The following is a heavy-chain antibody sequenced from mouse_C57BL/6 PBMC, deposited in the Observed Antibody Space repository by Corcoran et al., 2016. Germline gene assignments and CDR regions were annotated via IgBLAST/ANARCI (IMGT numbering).Heavy chain of an antibody. D-gene: IGHD3-2*02. V-gene: IGHV9-3*01. J-gene: IGHJ2*01. CDR3: ARSRQLRYGYYFDY. Sequence: QIQLVQSGPELKKPGETVKISCKASGYTFTTYGMSWVKQAPGKGLKWMGWINTYSGVPTYADDFKGRFAFSLETSASTAYLQINNLKNEDTATYFCARSRQLRYGYYFDYWGQGTTLTVSS. CDR2: INTYSGVP. CDR1: GYTFTTYG.